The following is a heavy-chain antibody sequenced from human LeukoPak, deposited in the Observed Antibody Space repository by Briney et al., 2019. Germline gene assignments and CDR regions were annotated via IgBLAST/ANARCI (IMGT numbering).Heavy chain of an antibody. Sequence: ASVKVSCKASGYTFTSYGISWVRQAPGQGLEWMGWISAYNGNTNYAQKLQGRVTMTTDTSTSTAYMELRSLRSDDTAVYYCARAYYDFWSGYFQTTYYYYMDVWGKGTTVTVSS. J-gene: IGHJ6*03. CDR2: ISAYNGNT. D-gene: IGHD3-3*01. V-gene: IGHV1-18*01. CDR3: ARAYYDFWSGYFQTTYYYYMDV. CDR1: GYTFTSYG.